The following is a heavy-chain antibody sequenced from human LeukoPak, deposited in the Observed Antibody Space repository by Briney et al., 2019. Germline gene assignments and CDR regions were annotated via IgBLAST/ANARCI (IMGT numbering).Heavy chain of an antibody. Sequence: WASVTVSCKVSGYTLTELSMHWVRQAPGKGLEWMGGFDPEDGETIYAQKFQGRVTMTEDTSTDTAYMELSSLRSEDTAVYYCATDSVTTYYYGMDVWGQGTTVTVSS. V-gene: IGHV1-24*01. D-gene: IGHD4-11*01. CDR2: FDPEDGET. CDR3: ATDSVTTYYYGMDV. J-gene: IGHJ6*02. CDR1: GYTLTELS.